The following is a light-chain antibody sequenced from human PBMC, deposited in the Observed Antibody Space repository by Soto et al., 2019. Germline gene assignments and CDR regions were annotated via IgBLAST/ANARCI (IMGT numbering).Light chain of an antibody. Sequence: DIQMTQSPSTLSASVGDRVTITCRASQTISSWLAWYQQKPGMAPKLLIYKASTLPSGVPSRFSGSGSGTEFTLTISSLQPDYFASYYWQQYSRCSAFGQGTKVELK. CDR3: QQYSRCSA. J-gene: IGKJ1*01. CDR1: QTISSW. V-gene: IGKV1-5*03. CDR2: KAS.